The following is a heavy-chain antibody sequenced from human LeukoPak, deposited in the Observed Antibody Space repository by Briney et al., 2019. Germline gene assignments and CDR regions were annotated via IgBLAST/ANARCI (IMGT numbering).Heavy chain of an antibody. Sequence: GGSLRLPCAASGFTFRSYWLSWVRQAPGKGLEWVASINLGGTEKSYMDSVKGRFTISRDNAKNSLYLQMRSLRGEDTAIYYCARDSPESDSFAYDYWGQGTLVTISS. CDR1: GFTFRSYW. V-gene: IGHV3-7*01. CDR2: INLGGTEK. D-gene: IGHD1-14*01. J-gene: IGHJ4*02. CDR3: ARDSPESDSFAYDY.